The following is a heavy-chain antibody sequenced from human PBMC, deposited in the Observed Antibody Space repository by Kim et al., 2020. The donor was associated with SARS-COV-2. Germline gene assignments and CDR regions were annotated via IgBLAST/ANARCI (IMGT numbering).Heavy chain of an antibody. D-gene: IGHD1-1*01. Sequence: SETLSLTCTVSGGSISSSSYYWGWIRQPPGKGLEWIGSIYYSGSTYYNPSLKSRVTISVDTSKNQFSLKLSSVTAADTAVYYCARDLGGVRLFDYWGQGTLVTVSS. CDR1: GGSISSSSYY. J-gene: IGHJ4*02. CDR2: IYYSGST. CDR3: ARDLGGVRLFDY. V-gene: IGHV4-39*07.